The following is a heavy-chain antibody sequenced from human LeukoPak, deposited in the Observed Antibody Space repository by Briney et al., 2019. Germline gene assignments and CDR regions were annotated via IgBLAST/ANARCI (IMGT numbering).Heavy chain of an antibody. CDR1: GGSISSGGYY. J-gene: IGHJ4*02. V-gene: IGHV4-31*03. CDR3: ARERGHYYDSSGPVD. D-gene: IGHD3-22*01. CDR2: IYYSGST. Sequence: SETLSLTCTVSGGSISSGGYYWSWIRQHPGKGLEWIGYIYYSGSTYYNPSLKCRVTISVDTSKNQFSLKLSSVTAADTAVYYCARERGHYYDSSGPVDWGQGTLVTVSS.